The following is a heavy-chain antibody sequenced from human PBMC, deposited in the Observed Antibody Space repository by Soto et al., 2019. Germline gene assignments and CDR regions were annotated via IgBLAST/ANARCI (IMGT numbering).Heavy chain of an antibody. V-gene: IGHV1-18*01. CDR1: GYAFTSYG. CDR2: SSASSGVA. Sequence: QLEQPGGEVKKTGASVKVSCKASGYAFTSYGITWVRQAPGQGLEWMGWSSASSGVAKYALNIQDRVTLTTATSLYTSYIEARSLISDDTAISYGERGTRSGFCSGGTCQYFVSWGPGTQVTVS. CDR3: ERGTRSGFCSGGTCQYFVS. J-gene: IGHJ4*02. D-gene: IGHD2-15*01.